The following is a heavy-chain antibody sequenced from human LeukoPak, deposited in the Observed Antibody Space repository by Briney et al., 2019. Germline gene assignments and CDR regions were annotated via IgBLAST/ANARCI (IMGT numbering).Heavy chain of an antibody. J-gene: IGHJ4*02. V-gene: IGHV3-74*01. CDR1: GFTFTDYW. Sequence: PGGSLRLSCAASGFTFTDYWMHWVRQAPGKGLVWVSRINTDGTSTKYADSVKGRITTSRDNARNTVYLQMNSLRAEDTAVYYCARARYSYTGIIDYWGQGTLVTVSS. CDR2: INTDGTST. D-gene: IGHD5-18*01. CDR3: ARARYSYTGIIDY.